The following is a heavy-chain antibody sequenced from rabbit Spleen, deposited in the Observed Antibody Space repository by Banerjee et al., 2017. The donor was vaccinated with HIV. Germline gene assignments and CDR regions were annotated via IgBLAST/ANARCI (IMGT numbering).Heavy chain of an antibody. V-gene: IGHV1S45*01. CDR2: MTTGDGST. CDR3: ARDTGSSFSSYGMDL. CDR1: GFTLSSYYM. Sequence: QEHLKESGGGLVQPGGSLKLSCKASGFTLSSYYMNWVRQAPGKGLEWIACMTTGDGSTYYANWAKGRFTISRPSSTTVTLQMASLTAADTATYFCARDTGSSFSSYGMDLWGPGTLVTVS. D-gene: IGHD8-1*01. J-gene: IGHJ6*01.